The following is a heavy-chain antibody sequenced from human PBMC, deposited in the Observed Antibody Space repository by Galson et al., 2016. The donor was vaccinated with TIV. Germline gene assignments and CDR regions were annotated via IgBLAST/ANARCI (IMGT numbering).Heavy chain of an antibody. Sequence: SLRLSCAASGFTFSSYSMNWVRQAPGKGLEWVSYISSSSSSIYYADSVKGRFTISRDNVKNSLYLQMNGLRAEDTAVYYCARDLAKGWIVVAQGALDIWGQGTMVTVSS. CDR1: GFTFSSYS. D-gene: IGHD3-22*01. CDR2: ISSSSSSI. J-gene: IGHJ3*02. V-gene: IGHV3-48*01. CDR3: ARDLAKGWIVVAQGALDI.